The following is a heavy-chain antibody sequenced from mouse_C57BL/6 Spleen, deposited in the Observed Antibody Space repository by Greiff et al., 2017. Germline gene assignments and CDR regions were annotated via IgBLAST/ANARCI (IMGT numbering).Heavy chain of an antibody. V-gene: IGHV1-62-2*01. Sequence: VKLQQSGAELVKPGASVKLSCKASGYTFTEYTIHWVKQRSGQGLEWIGWFYPGSGSIKYNEKFKDKATLTADKSYSTVYMELSRLTSEDSAVYFWARREGRAPQGFVFAYWGQGTLVTVSA. CDR2: FYPGSGSI. CDR1: GYTFTEYT. CDR3: ARREGRAPQGFVFAY. D-gene: IGHD3-1*01. J-gene: IGHJ3*01.